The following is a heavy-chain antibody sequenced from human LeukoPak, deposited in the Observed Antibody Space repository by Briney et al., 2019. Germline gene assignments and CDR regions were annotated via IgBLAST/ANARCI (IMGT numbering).Heavy chain of an antibody. J-gene: IGHJ4*02. Sequence: SETLSLTCIVSGGSIGSCYWSCARQPPGKGLEWIGYIHYSGSTKYNPSLKSRVTMSVDTSKKEFSMNLKSVTAADTAVYFCARHSPDYGGKFDYWGQGTPVTVSS. CDR2: IHYSGST. D-gene: IGHD4-23*01. CDR3: ARHSPDYGGKFDY. V-gene: IGHV4-59*08. CDR1: GGSIGSCY.